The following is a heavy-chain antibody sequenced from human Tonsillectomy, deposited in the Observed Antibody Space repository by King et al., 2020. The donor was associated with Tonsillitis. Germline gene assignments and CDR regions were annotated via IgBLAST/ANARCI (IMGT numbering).Heavy chain of an antibody. CDR3: ARGRGYCSGGSCYSVDY. CDR2: TNHSGST. Sequence: VQLQQWGAGLLKPSETLSLTCAVYGGSFSGYYWSWIRQPPGKGLEWIGETNHSGSTNYNPSLKSRVTISVDTSKNQFSLKLSSVTAADTAVYYCARGRGYCSGGSCYSVDYWGQGTLVTVSS. V-gene: IGHV4-34*01. CDR1: GGSFSGYY. D-gene: IGHD2-15*01. J-gene: IGHJ4*02.